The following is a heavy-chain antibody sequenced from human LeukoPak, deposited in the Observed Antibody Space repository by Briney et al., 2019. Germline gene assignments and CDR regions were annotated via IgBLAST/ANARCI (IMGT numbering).Heavy chain of an antibody. CDR1: GFSFSGYY. CDR2: ISNDGTRT. J-gene: IGHJ4*02. Sequence: QSGGSLRLSCAASGFSFSGYYMHWVRQGSGKGPVWVSRISNDGTRTDYAESVKGRFTISRDNAKSTLYLQMNSLSVEDTAVYYCARGRPHGNDYWGQGTLVTVSS. D-gene: IGHD4-23*01. CDR3: ARGRPHGNDY. V-gene: IGHV3-74*01.